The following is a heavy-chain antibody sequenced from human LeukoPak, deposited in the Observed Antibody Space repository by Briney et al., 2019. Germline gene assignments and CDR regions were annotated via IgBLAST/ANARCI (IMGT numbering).Heavy chain of an antibody. CDR2: INDDGSST. V-gene: IGHV3-74*01. CDR1: GFTFSSFW. J-gene: IGHJ5*02. CDR3: ARERSQNWFDP. Sequence: PGGSLRLSCEASGFTFSSFWMHWVRQAPGKGLVWVSRINDDGSSTDYADSVKGRFTTSRDNAKNTLYLQVSSLTAEDTAVYYCARERSQNWFDPWGQGTLVTVSS.